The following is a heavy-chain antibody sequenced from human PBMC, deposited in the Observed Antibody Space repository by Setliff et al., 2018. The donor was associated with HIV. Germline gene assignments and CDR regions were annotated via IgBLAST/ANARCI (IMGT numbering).Heavy chain of an antibody. CDR3: AAQGVL. V-gene: IGHV3-21*01. CDR1: GFNFNTYS. J-gene: IGHJ4*02. Sequence: GGSLRLSCAASGFNFNTYSMSWVRQAPGKGLEWVSSISSSGTYIYYADSMKGRFTISRDNAKNSVLLQMNSLRVEDTAVYFCAAQGVLGGQGTQVTVSS. CDR2: ISSSGTYI.